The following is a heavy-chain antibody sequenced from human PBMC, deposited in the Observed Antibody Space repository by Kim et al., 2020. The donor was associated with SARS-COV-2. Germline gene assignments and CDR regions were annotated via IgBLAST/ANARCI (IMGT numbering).Heavy chain of an antibody. J-gene: IGHJ3*02. CDR2: IIPIFGTA. D-gene: IGHD3-16*01. CDR1: GGTFSSYA. Sequence: SVKVSCKASGGTFSSYAISWVRQAPGQGLEWMGGIIPIFGTANYAQKFQGRVTFTADESTSTAYMELSSLRSEDTAVYYCARAPWGWDAFDIWGQGTMVTVSS. CDR3: ARAPWGWDAFDI. V-gene: IGHV1-69*13.